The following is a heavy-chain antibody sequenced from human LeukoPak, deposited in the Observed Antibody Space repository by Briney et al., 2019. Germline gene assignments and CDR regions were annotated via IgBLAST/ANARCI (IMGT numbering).Heavy chain of an antibody. CDR3: ARGRYDFWSGYRPFDY. V-gene: IGHV4-34*01. CDR2: INHSGST. CDR1: GRSFSGYY. Sequence: SETLSLTCAVYGRSFSGYYWSWIRQPPGKGLEWIGEINHSGSTNYNPSLKSRVTISVDTSKYQFSLKLGSVTAADTAVYYCARGRYDFWSGYRPFDYWGQGTLVTVSS. D-gene: IGHD3-3*01. J-gene: IGHJ4*02.